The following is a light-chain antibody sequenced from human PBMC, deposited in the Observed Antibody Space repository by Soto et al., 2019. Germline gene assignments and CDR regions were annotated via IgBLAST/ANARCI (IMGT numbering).Light chain of an antibody. CDR1: QSILYTSNNKNY. CDR2: WAS. V-gene: IGKV4-1*01. CDR3: QQSYSTPFT. Sequence: DIVMTQSPDSLAVSLGERATINCKSSQSILYTSNNKNYLAWYQQKPGQPPRLLIYWASSRESGVPDRFSGRGSGTDFTLTISSLQAEDVAVYFCQQSYSTPFTFGPGTKVDIK. J-gene: IGKJ3*01.